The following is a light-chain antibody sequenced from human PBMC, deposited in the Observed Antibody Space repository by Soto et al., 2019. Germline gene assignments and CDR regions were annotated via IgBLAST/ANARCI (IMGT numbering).Light chain of an antibody. CDR3: QQHNSYPLT. J-gene: IGKJ4*01. V-gene: IGKV1-9*01. CDR1: QGISSY. Sequence: IPLTQSPSSLSASVGDTVTITCRASQGISSYLAWCQQKPGKAPKLLIYAASTLQSGVPSRFSGSGSGTDFTLTISSLQPEDFATYYCQQHNSYPLTFGGGTKVEIK. CDR2: AAS.